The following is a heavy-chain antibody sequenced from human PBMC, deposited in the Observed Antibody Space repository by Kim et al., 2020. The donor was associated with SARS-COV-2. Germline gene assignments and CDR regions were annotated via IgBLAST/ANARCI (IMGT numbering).Heavy chain of an antibody. D-gene: IGHD6-13*01. J-gene: IGHJ6*03. CDR3: ARGVGYSSSWGYYYYYYYMDV. CDR1: GGSISSSSYY. V-gene: IGHV4-39*01. Sequence: ETLSLTCTVSGGSISSSSYYWGWIRQPPGKGLEWIGSIYYSGSTYYNPSLKSRVTISVDTSKNQFSLKLSSVTAADTAVYYCARGVGYSSSWGYYYYYYYMDVWGKGTTVTVSS. CDR2: IYYSGST.